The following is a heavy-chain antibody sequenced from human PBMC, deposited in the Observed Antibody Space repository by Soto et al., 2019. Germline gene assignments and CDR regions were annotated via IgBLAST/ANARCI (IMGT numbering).Heavy chain of an antibody. CDR2: IYYSGST. J-gene: IGHJ6*02. V-gene: IGHV4-59*01. D-gene: IGHD1-26*01. CDR1: GGSISSYN. CDR3: ARGDGSVTAGYYCYGMDV. Sequence: SQTLSLTCTLSGGSISSYNWSWIRQPPGKRLEWIAYIYYSGSTNYNPSPKSRDTISADTSNNQLSLNLSSVTAADTAVYYCARGDGSVTAGYYCYGMDVWGRGTTVTVSS.